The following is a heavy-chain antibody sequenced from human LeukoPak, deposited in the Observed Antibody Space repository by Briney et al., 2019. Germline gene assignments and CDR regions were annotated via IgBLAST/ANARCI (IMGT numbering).Heavy chain of an antibody. CDR3: ARDGDYDYVWGSPDY. Sequence: ASVKVSCKASGYTFTGHYMHWVRQAPGQGLEWMGRINPNSGGTNYAQKFQGRVTMTRDTSISTAYMELSRLRSDDTAVYYCARDGDYDYVWGSPDYWGQGTLVTVSS. V-gene: IGHV1-2*06. CDR2: INPNSGGT. D-gene: IGHD3-16*01. J-gene: IGHJ4*02. CDR1: GYTFTGHY.